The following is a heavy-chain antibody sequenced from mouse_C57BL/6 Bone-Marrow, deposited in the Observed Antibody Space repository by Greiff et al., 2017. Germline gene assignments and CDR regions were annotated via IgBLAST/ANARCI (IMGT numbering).Heavy chain of an antibody. CDR1: GFNIKDDY. Sequence: DVQLQESGAELVRPGASVKLSCTASGFNIKDDYMHWVKQRPEQGLEWIGWIDPENGDTEYASKFQGKATITADTSSNTAYLQLSSLTSEDTAVYYCTTYLYAMDYWGQGTSVTVSS. CDR2: IDPENGDT. CDR3: TTYLYAMDY. D-gene: IGHD5-1*01. J-gene: IGHJ4*01. V-gene: IGHV14-4*01.